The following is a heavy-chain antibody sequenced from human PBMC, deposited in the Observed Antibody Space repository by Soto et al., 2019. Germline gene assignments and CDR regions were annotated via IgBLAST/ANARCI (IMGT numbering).Heavy chain of an antibody. CDR1: GYTFTSYG. D-gene: IGHD6-19*01. CDR3: GRRAVAATYDFDH. V-gene: IGHV1-18*01. Sequence: ASVKVSCKASGYTFTSYGIIWVRQLPGQEQEWMGWISGYNGNTNYAQKLQGRVTMTNDTSPSTAYMELRSLRSDDTAVYYCGRRAVAATYDFDHWGQGTLVTVYS. CDR2: ISGYNGNT. J-gene: IGHJ4*02.